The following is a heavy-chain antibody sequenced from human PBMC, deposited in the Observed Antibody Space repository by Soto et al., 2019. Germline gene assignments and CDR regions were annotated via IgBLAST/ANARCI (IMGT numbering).Heavy chain of an antibody. CDR1: GFTFSSYA. CDR3: AKGGGIQLWENYFDY. Sequence: EVQLLESGGGLVQPGGSLRLSCAASGFTFSSYAMSWVRQAPGKGLEWVSAISGSGGSTYYADSVKGRFTISRDNSKNKLELQKNRLGAEEPAVYYCAKGGGIQLWENYFDYWGQGTLVTVSS. D-gene: IGHD5-18*01. V-gene: IGHV3-23*01. J-gene: IGHJ4*02. CDR2: ISGSGGST.